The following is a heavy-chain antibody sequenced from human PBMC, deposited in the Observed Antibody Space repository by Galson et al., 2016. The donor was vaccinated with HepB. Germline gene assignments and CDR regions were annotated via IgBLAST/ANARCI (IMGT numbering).Heavy chain of an antibody. Sequence: SLRLSCAASGITFSSYTMNWVRQAPGKGLEWVSSISSGRSDTYYADSVKGRFTLSRDNAKNSLFLEVNNLRAEDTAVYYCAREAPPDYYYYYGMDVWGQGTTVTVSS. CDR3: AREAPPDYYYYYGMDV. V-gene: IGHV3-21*01. CDR2: ISSGRSDT. J-gene: IGHJ6*02. CDR1: GITFSSYT.